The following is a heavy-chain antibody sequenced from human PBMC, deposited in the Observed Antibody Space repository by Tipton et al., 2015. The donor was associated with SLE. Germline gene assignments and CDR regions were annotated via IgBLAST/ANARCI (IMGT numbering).Heavy chain of an antibody. Sequence: SLRLSCAASGFTFSSYGMHWVRQAPGKGLEWVAFIRYDGSNKYYADSVKGRFTISRDNSKNTLYLQMNSLRAEDTAVYYCAKDIAQLLYPYGMDVWGQGTTVTVSS. J-gene: IGHJ6*02. V-gene: IGHV3-30*02. CDR1: GFTFSSYG. D-gene: IGHD2-2*02. CDR2: IRYDGSNK. CDR3: AKDIAQLLYPYGMDV.